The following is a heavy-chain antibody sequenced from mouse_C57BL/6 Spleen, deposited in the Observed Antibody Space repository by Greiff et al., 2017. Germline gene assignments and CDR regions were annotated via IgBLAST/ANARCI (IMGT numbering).Heavy chain of an antibody. V-gene: IGHV1-20*01. CDR2: INPYNGDT. Sequence: VQLQQSGPELVKPGDSVKISCKASGYSFTGYFMNWVMQSHGKSLEWIGRINPYNGDTFYNQKFKGKATLTVDKSSSTAHMEFRSLTSEDSAVYDCARRNGPSCYGNGLHFDYWGQGTTLTVSS. CDR3: ARRNGPSCYGNGLHFDY. CDR1: GYSFTGYF. D-gene: IGHD1-1*01. J-gene: IGHJ2*01.